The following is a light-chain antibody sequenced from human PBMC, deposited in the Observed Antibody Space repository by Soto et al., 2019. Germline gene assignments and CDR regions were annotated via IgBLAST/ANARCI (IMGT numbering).Light chain of an antibody. CDR2: GTS. CDR1: QSVSSKY. J-gene: IGKJ1*01. CDR3: QQYGISPPWT. V-gene: IGKV3-20*01. Sequence: EIVLTQSPGSLSLSPGERATLSCRASQSVSSKYLGWYQQKPGQAPRLLIYGTSSRASGIPDRFSGSGSGTDFTLTFSRLEPEDFAVYYCQQYGISPPWTFGQGTKVDIK.